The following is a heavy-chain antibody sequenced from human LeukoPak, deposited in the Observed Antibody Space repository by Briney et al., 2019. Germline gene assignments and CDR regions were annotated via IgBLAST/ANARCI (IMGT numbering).Heavy chain of an antibody. D-gene: IGHD6-19*01. J-gene: IGHJ6*02. CDR3: ARVGSSGWYGRDYYYYYGMDV. CDR2: ISYDGSNK. CDR1: GFTFSSYA. Sequence: GSLRLSCAASGFTFSSYAMHWVRQAPGKGLEWVAVISYDGSNKYYSDSVRGRFTISRDNSKNTLYLQMNSLRAEDTAVYYCARVGSSGWYGRDYYYYYGMDVWGQGTTVTVSS. V-gene: IGHV3-30*04.